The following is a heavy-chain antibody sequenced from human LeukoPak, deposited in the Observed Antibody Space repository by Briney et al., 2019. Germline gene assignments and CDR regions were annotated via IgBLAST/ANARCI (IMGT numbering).Heavy chain of an antibody. J-gene: IGHJ4*02. Sequence: GGSLRLSCAASGFTFDDYAMHWVRQAPGRGREWVSGISWNSGSIGYADSVKGRFTISRDNAKNSLYLQMNSLRAEDTAVYYCARGGCSSTSCPLDYWGQGTLVTVSS. CDR1: GFTFDDYA. V-gene: IGHV3-9*01. CDR3: ARGGCSSTSCPLDY. CDR2: ISWNSGSI. D-gene: IGHD2-2*01.